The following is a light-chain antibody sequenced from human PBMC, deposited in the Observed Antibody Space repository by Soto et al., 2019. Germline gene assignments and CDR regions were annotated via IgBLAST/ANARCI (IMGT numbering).Light chain of an antibody. J-gene: IGKJ3*01. CDR2: GAS. CDR1: QSVSSSY. CDR3: QQYGSSPLT. V-gene: IGKV3-20*01. Sequence: EIVLTQSPGTLSLSPGERATLSCRASQSVSSSYLAWYQQKPGQAPRLLIYGASSRATGIPDRFSGSGSGTDFTLTSSRLGPEDFAVYYCQQYGSSPLTFGPGPKVDIK.